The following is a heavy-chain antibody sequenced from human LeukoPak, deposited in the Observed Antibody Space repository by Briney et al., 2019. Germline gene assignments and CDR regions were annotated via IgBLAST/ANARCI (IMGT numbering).Heavy chain of an antibody. D-gene: IGHD2-2*01. Sequence: SETLSLTCIVSGGSIRSYYWSWIRQPPGKGLEWIGYIYYSGSTNYNPSLKSRATISVDTSKNQFSLKLSSVTAADTAVYYCARGCSSTSCYAFDYWGQGILVTVSS. CDR3: ARGCSSTSCYAFDY. J-gene: IGHJ4*02. V-gene: IGHV4-59*01. CDR1: GGSIRSYY. CDR2: IYYSGST.